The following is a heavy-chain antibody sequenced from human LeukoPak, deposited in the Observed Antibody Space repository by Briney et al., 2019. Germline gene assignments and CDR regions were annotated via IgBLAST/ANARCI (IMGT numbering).Heavy chain of an antibody. CDR2: INHSGST. CDR3: ARALVVRGVMFDY. J-gene: IGHJ4*02. D-gene: IGHD3-10*01. CDR1: GFTFSSFS. Sequence: GSLRLSCAASGFTFSSFSMNWVRQAPGKGLEWIGEINHSGSTNYNPSLKSRVTISVDTSKNQFSLKLSSVTAADTAVYYCARALVVRGVMFDYWGQGTLVTVSS. V-gene: IGHV4-34*01.